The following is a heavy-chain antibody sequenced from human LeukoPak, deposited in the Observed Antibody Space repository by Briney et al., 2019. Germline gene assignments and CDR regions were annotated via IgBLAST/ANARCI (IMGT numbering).Heavy chain of an antibody. CDR1: GFTFSSYW. V-gene: IGHV3-7*02. D-gene: IGHD3-10*01. CDR3: ARIWFGELVLDY. Sequence: GGSLRLSCAASGFTFSSYWMSWVRQAPGKGLEWVANIKQDGSDKYYVDSVKGRFTISRDNAKNSLYLQMNSLRGEDTAVYYCARIWFGELVLDYWGQGTLVTVSS. CDR2: IKQDGSDK. J-gene: IGHJ4*02.